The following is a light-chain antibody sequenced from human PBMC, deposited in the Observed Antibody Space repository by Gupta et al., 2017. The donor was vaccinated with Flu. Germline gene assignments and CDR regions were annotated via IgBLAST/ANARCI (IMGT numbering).Light chain of an antibody. Sequence: EIVLTQSPGTLSLSPGETATLSCRANQSVTSTSLAWYLQKPGQAPRLLIYDASIRATGIPDRFSGSGSGTDFTLTISRLEPEDFAVYYCHQYGSFPITFDQGTRLEI. CDR2: DAS. J-gene: IGKJ5*01. CDR1: QSVTSTS. V-gene: IGKV3-20*01. CDR3: HQYGSFPIT.